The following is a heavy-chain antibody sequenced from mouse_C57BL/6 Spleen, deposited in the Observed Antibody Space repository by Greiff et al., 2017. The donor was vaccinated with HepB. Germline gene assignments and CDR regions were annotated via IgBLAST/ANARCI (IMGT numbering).Heavy chain of an antibody. CDR1: GYTFTSYW. J-gene: IGHJ4*01. Sequence: VKLQQPGAELVKPGASVKLSCKASGYTFTSYWMHWVKQRPGQGLEWIGMIHPNSGSTNYNEKFKSKATLTVDKSSSTAYMQLSSLTSEDSAVYYCARRYDYEDAMDYWGQGTSVTVSS. D-gene: IGHD2-4*01. CDR3: ARRYDYEDAMDY. V-gene: IGHV1-64*01. CDR2: IHPNSGST.